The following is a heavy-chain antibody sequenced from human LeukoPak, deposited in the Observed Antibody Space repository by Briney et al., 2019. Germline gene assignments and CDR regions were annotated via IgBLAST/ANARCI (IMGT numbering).Heavy chain of an antibody. J-gene: IGHJ4*02. V-gene: IGHV3-30*18. CDR1: GFTFSSYV. Sequence: GGSLRLSCAASGFTFSSYVMHWVRQAPGKGLEWVAVVSYDGSNKYYADSVKGRSTISRDNSRNTLYLQMNSLRDEDTAVYYCAKDGFGITIFGFFDYWGQGTLVTVSS. CDR3: AKDGFGITIFGFFDY. CDR2: VSYDGSNK. D-gene: IGHD3-3*01.